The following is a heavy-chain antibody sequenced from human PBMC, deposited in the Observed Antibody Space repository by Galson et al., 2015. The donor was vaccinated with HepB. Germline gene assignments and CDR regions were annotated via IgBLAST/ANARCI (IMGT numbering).Heavy chain of an antibody. CDR1: GFTFSSYA. J-gene: IGHJ3*02. D-gene: IGHD4-17*01. CDR2: ISYDGSSK. CDR3: ARDLDATVTTWARVFRSQSDAFDI. V-gene: IGHV3-30*04. Sequence: SLRLSCAASGFTFSSYALHWVRQAPGKGLEWVAVISYDGSSKYYADSVKGRFTISRDNSKNTLYLQMNSLRAEDTAVYYCARDLDATVTTWARVFRSQSDAFDIWGQGTMVTVSS.